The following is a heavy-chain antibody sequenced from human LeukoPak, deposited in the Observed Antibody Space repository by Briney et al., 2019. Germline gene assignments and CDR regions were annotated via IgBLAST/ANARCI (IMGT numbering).Heavy chain of an antibody. CDR3: ASPVLLWFVELLFRPMDV. V-gene: IGHV3-11*04. Sequence: GGSLRFSCAASGFTFSDYYMSWIRQAPGKGLEWVSYISSSGSTIYYADSVKGRFTTSRDNAKNSLYLQMNSLRAEDTAVYYCASPVLLWFVELLFRPMDVWGRGTTVTVSS. D-gene: IGHD3-10*01. J-gene: IGHJ6*04. CDR2: ISSSGSTI. CDR1: GFTFSDYY.